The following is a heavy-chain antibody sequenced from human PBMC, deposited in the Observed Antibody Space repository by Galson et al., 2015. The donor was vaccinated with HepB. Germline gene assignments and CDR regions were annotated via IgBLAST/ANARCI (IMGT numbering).Heavy chain of an antibody. D-gene: IGHD6-13*01. Sequence: SLRLSCAASGFTFNSYNMNWVRQAPGKGLEWVSSIRSSSSYISYADSVKGRFTISRDNAKNSLYLQMNSLRAEDTAVYYCARTPKAIAAAGKGGPIDYWGQGTQVTVSS. CDR2: IRSSSSYI. CDR3: ARTPKAIAAAGKGGPIDY. CDR1: GFTFNSYN. J-gene: IGHJ4*02. V-gene: IGHV3-21*01.